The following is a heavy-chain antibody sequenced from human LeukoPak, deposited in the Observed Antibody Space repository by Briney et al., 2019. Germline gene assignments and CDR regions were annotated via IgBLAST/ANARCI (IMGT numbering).Heavy chain of an antibody. Sequence: GGSLRLSCAASGFTFSSYAMSWVRQAPGKGLEWVSAISGSGGSTYYADSVKGRFTISRDNSKNTLYLQMNSLRAEDTAVYYCARDQSRRSGKYFDYWGQGTLVTVSS. CDR2: ISGSGGST. CDR1: GFTFSSYA. D-gene: IGHD3-10*01. V-gene: IGHV3-23*01. J-gene: IGHJ4*02. CDR3: ARDQSRRSGKYFDY.